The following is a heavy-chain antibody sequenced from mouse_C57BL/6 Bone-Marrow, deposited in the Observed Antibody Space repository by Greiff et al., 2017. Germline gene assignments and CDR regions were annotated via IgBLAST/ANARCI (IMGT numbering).Heavy chain of an antibody. CDR3: AREDYYGSSRFDD. Sequence: VKLVESGAELVKPGASVKISCKASGYTFTDYYINWVKQRPGQGLEWIGKICPGSGSTYYNEKFKGKATLTADKSSSTAYMQLSSLTSEDSAVYFCAREDYYGSSRFDDWGRGTTLTVSS. CDR1: GYTFTDYY. CDR2: ICPGSGST. V-gene: IGHV1-77*01. J-gene: IGHJ2*01. D-gene: IGHD1-1*01.